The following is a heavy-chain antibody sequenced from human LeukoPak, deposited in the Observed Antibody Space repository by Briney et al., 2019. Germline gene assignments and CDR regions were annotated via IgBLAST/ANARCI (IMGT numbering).Heavy chain of an antibody. CDR2: INHSGST. J-gene: IGHJ4*02. D-gene: IGHD6-13*01. V-gene: IGHV4-34*01. CDR1: GGSISSYY. Sequence: SETLSLTCTVSGGSISSYYWSWIRQPPGKGLEWIGEINHSGSTNYNPSLKSRVTISVDTSKNQFSLKLSSVTAADTAVYYCAGLGYSSSRNDYWGQGTLVTVSS. CDR3: AGLGYSSSRNDY.